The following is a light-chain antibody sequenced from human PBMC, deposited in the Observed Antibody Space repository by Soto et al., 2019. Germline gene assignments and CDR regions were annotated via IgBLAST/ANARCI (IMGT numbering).Light chain of an antibody. V-gene: IGKV3-20*01. CDR3: QPYGSSGT. Sequence: IVLTQSPGTLSLSPGERATLSCRATQRLSSSYLAWYQQKPGQAPRLLIYGASSRAAGIPDRFTGSGSGTEFTLTISRLEPEDFAVYYCQPYGSSGTFGQGTMV. J-gene: IGKJ1*01. CDR1: QRLSSSY. CDR2: GAS.